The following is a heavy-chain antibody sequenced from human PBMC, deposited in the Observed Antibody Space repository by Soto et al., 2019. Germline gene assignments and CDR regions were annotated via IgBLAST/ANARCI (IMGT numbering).Heavy chain of an antibody. D-gene: IGHD5-18*01. CDR1: GFTFTSST. CDR2: IVVGSGNT. V-gene: IGHV1-58*02. Sequence: SVKVSCKASGFTFTSSTMQWVRQARGQRLEWIGWIVVGSGNTDYAQKFQERVTITRDNSKNTLYLQMNSLRPEDTAVYYCARVRGNTAMVTDDYWGQGTPVTVSS. J-gene: IGHJ4*02. CDR3: ARVRGNTAMVTDDY.